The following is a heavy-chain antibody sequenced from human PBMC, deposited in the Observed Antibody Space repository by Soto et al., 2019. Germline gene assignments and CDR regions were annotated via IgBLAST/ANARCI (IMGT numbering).Heavy chain of an antibody. CDR3: AKGGSSSEANFDY. CDR2: ISGSGGST. Sequence: PGGSLRLSCAASGFTFSSYAMSWFRQAPGKGLEWVSAISGSGGSTYYADSVKGRFTISRDNSKNTLYLQMNSLRAEDTAVYYCAKGGSSSEANFDYWGQGTLVTVSS. CDR1: GFTFSSYA. J-gene: IGHJ4*02. D-gene: IGHD6-6*01. V-gene: IGHV3-23*01.